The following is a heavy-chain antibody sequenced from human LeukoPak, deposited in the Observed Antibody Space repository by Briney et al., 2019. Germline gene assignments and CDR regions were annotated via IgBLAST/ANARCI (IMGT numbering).Heavy chain of an antibody. V-gene: IGHV1-18*01. CDR1: GYTFTSYG. CDR2: ISAYNGNT. CDR3: ARDTLLVTSPDY. Sequence: ASVKVSCKASGYTFTSYGISWVRQAPGQGLEWMGWISAYNGNTNYAQKLQGRVTITTDTSTSTAYMELRSLRSDDTAVYYCARDTLLVTSPDYWGQGTLVTVSS. J-gene: IGHJ4*02. D-gene: IGHD2-21*02.